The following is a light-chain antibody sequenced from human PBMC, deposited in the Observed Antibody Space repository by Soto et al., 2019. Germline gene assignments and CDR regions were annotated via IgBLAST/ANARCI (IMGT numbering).Light chain of an antibody. J-gene: IGKJ1*01. CDR1: QSVSSSY. Sequence: EVVLTQSPVTLSLSPGERATLSCRASQSVSSSYLAWYRQKPGQAPRLLIYGASTRATGIPARFSGSGSGTEFTLTISSLQSEDFAVYYCQQYNNWPRTFGQGTKVDIK. CDR2: GAS. CDR3: QQYNNWPRT. V-gene: IGKV3-15*01.